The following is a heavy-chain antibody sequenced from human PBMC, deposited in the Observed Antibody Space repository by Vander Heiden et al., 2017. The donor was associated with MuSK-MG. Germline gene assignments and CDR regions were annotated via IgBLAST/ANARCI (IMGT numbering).Heavy chain of an antibody. V-gene: IGHV4-31*03. CDR1: GDSISSGGYY. Sequence: QVQLQESGPGLVKPSQTLSLTCTVPGDSISSGGYYWSWIRQHPGKGLEWIGYIYYSGSTYYNPSLKSRITISVDTSKNQFSLKLNSVTAADTAVYYCARDQRLQLRTLDVWGQGTTVTVSS. J-gene: IGHJ6*02. CDR3: ARDQRLQLRTLDV. D-gene: IGHD2-15*01. CDR2: IYYSGST.